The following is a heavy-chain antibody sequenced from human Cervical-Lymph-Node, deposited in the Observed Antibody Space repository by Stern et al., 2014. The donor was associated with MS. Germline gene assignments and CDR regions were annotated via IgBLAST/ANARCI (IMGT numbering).Heavy chain of an antibody. Sequence: EVQLLESGGGLVQPGRSLRLSCVASGFTFDDYGMHWVRQAPGKGLEWVSGISWNSGTIDYADSVKGRFIISRDNARNSLYLQMHSLTVEDTALYYCAKDLSTGYCSGGSCYYNFDYWGQGTLVTVSS. D-gene: IGHD2-15*01. V-gene: IGHV3-9*01. J-gene: IGHJ4*02. CDR2: ISWNSGTI. CDR3: AKDLSTGYCSGGSCYYNFDY. CDR1: GFTFDDYG.